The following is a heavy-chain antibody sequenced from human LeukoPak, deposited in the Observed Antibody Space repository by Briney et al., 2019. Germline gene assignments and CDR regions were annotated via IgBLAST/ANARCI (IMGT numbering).Heavy chain of an antibody. CDR1: GFTFSAYD. Sequence: GGSLRLSCAASGFTFSAYDMHWVRQAPGKGLEWVAVLWDDGSRKYSADSVRGRFTISRDNSKNTLYLQMNSLRAEDTAVNYCAKGPKYFSGGSCPLYMDVWGKGTTVTVFS. CDR3: AKGPKYFSGGSCPLYMDV. J-gene: IGHJ6*03. V-gene: IGHV3-33*06. D-gene: IGHD2-15*01. CDR2: LWDDGSRK.